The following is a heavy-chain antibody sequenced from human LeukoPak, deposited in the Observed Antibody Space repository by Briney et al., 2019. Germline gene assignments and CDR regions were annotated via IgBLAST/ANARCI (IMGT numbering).Heavy chain of an antibody. V-gene: IGHV3-15*01. D-gene: IGHD4-23*01. CDR2: IKSKTDGGTT. CDR3: TTDDDYGGLGY. J-gene: IGHJ4*02. CDR1: GGSFSGYY. Sequence: ETLSLTCAVYGGSFSGYYWSWIRQPPGKGLEWVGRIKSKTDGGTTDYAAPVKGRFTISRDDSKNTLYLQMNSLKTEDTAVYYCTTDDDYGGLGYWGQGTLVTVSS.